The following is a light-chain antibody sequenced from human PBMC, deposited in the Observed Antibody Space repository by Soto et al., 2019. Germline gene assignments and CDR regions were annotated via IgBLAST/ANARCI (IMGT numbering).Light chain of an antibody. CDR3: SSYTSSNTWV. V-gene: IGLV2-14*01. Sequence: QSALTQPASVSGSPGQSITISCTGTSSDVGGYNYVSWYQQHPGKVPRLMIYEVSNRPSGLSNRFSGSKSGNMASLTISGLQAEDEADYYCSSYTSSNTWVFGGGTKLTVL. CDR2: EVS. CDR1: SSDVGGYNY. J-gene: IGLJ3*02.